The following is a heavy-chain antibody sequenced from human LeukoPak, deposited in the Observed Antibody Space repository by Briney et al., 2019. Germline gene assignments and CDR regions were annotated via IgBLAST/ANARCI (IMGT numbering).Heavy chain of an antibody. D-gene: IGHD5-18*01. J-gene: IGHJ3*02. CDR3: ARRRFSYGDNDAFDI. CDR2: SYYSVVT. CDR1: RGSLSSYC. Sequence: SETLSLTCPIARGSLSSYCCSWIRQSPGKGPEWMGYSYYSVVTNYNPYLETRVPISVARSTNQCSLKVTSGAAADPAVYYCARRRFSYGDNDAFDIWGQGTMVTVSS. V-gene: IGHV4-59*08.